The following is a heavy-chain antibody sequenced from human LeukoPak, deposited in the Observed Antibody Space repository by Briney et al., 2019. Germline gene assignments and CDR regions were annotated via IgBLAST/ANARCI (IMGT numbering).Heavy chain of an antibody. V-gene: IGHV4-61*02. CDR2: IYTSGST. CDR3: AAQRPVLRFLEWLFFDY. J-gene: IGHJ4*02. Sequence: SETLSLTCTVSGGSISSGSYYWSWIRQPAGKGLEWIGRIYTSGSTNYNPSLKSRVTISVDTSKNQFSLKLSSVTAADTAVYYCAAQRPVLRFLEWLFFDYWGQGTLVTVSS. CDR1: GGSISSGSYY. D-gene: IGHD3-3*01.